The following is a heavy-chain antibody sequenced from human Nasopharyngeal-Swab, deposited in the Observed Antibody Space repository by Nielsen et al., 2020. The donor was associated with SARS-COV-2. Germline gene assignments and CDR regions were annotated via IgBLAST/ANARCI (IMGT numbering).Heavy chain of an antibody. CDR2: INPSGGST. D-gene: IGHD5-12*01. J-gene: IGHJ6*02. V-gene: IGHV1-46*01. Sequence: WVRQAPGQGLEWMGIINPSGGSTSYAQKFQGRVTMTRDTSTSTVYMELSSLRSEDTAVYYCARDTRLRGYSGYDSRYYYYYGMDVWGQGTTVTVSS. CDR3: ARDTRLRGYSGYDSRYYYYYGMDV.